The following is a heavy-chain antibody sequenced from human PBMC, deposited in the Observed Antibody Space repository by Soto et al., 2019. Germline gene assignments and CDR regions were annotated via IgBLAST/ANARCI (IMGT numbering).Heavy chain of an antibody. CDR1: GGSVSSGSYY. CDR2: IYYSGST. J-gene: IGHJ4*02. V-gene: IGHV4-61*01. Sequence: SETLSLTCTVSGGSVSSGSYYWSWIRQPPGKGLEWIGYIYYSGSTNYNPSLKSRVTISVDTSKNQFSLKLSSVTAADTAVYYCAREQGDKYGSGSYYFDYWGQGTMVTVSS. D-gene: IGHD3-10*01. CDR3: AREQGDKYGSGSYYFDY.